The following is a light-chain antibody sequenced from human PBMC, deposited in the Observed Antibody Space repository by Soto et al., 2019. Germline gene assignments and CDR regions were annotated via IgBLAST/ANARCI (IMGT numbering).Light chain of an antibody. CDR2: DAF. Sequence: NVFTPSPGTLSFSSWERTPLLRRAGQSVSNHLAWYQQKPGQAPRLLIYDAFNRATGIPARFSGSGSGTDFTLTISSLEPEDSAVYYCQQHHIWLTFGGGTKVDIK. J-gene: IGKJ4*01. CDR1: QSVSNH. V-gene: IGKV3-11*01. CDR3: QQHHIWLT.